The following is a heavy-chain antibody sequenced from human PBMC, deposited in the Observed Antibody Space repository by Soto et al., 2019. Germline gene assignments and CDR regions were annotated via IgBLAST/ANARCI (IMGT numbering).Heavy chain of an antibody. CDR2: IWYDGSNK. Sequence: SLRLSCAASGFTFSSYGMHWVRQAPGKGLEWVAVIWYDGSNKYYADSVKGRFTISRDNSKNTLYLQMNSLRAEDTAVYYCARGAEGVVVPAAMLYMDVWGKGTTVTVSS. J-gene: IGHJ6*03. V-gene: IGHV3-33*01. CDR3: ARGAEGVVVPAAMLYMDV. D-gene: IGHD2-2*01. CDR1: GFTFSSYG.